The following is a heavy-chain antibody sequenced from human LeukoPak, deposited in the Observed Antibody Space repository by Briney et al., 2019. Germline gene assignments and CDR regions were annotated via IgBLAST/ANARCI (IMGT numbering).Heavy chain of an antibody. CDR1: GFTFSSYS. Sequence: GGSLRLSCAASGFTFSSYSMNWVRQAPGKGLEWVSSISSSGSSIYYADSVKGRFTISRDNAENSLYLQMNSLRAEDTAVYYCARDVTGYYLNWGQGTLVTVSS. D-gene: IGHD3-9*01. CDR3: ARDVTGYYLN. CDR2: ISSSGSSI. J-gene: IGHJ4*02. V-gene: IGHV3-21*01.